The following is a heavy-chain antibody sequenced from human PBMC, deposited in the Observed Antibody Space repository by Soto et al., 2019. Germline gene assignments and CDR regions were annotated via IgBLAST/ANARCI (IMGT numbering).Heavy chain of an antibody. CDR3: ARLGTTTGSLYFDY. CDR2: IYYTGTT. D-gene: IGHD1-1*01. CDR1: YGYISSGGYY. J-gene: IGHJ4*02. Sequence: SETLSLTCTVSYGYISSGGYYWNWIRQHPGKGPEWIGYIYYTGTTYYNPSLKSRVIISVDTSKNQFSLKLNSVTAADTAVYYCARLGTTTGSLYFDYWGQGTLVTVSS. V-gene: IGHV4-31*03.